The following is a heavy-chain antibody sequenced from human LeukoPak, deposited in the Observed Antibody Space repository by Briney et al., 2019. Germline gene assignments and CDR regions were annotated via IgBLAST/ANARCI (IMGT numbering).Heavy chain of an antibody. CDR3: ARALEDFDY. V-gene: IGHV3-30*02. Sequence: GGSLRLSCAASGFTFSSYGMHWVRQAPGKGLEWVAFIRYEGSNKYYADSVKGRFTTSRDNSKNTLYLQMNSLRAEDTAVYYCARALEDFDYWGQGTLVTVSS. CDR1: GFTFSSYG. CDR2: IRYEGSNK. D-gene: IGHD3-3*01. J-gene: IGHJ4*02.